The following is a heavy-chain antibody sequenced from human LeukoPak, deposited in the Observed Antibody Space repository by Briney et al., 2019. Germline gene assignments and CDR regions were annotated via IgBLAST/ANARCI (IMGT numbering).Heavy chain of an antibody. CDR1: GYTFTSYD. V-gene: IGHV1-8*01. D-gene: IGHD3-10*01. CDR2: MNPNRGNT. Sequence: ASVKVSCKASGYTFTSYDINWVRQATGQGLEWMGWMNPNRGNTGYAQKFQGRVTMTRNTSISTAYMELSSLRSEDTAVYYCARGRRTGNWFDPWGQGTLVTVSS. CDR3: ARGRRTGNWFDP. J-gene: IGHJ5*02.